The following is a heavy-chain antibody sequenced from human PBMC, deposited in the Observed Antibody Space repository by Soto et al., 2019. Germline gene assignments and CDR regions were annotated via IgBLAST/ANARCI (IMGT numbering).Heavy chain of an antibody. Sequence: SLRLSCAASGFTFHNYAMHWVRQAPGKGLEWVSGLSWDSGDVDYADSVKGRFAISRDNAKNSLYLQMNSLRTEDTALYYWAKLRYSSGTGNFDYWGQGTLVTVSS. J-gene: IGHJ4*02. CDR2: LSWDSGDV. CDR3: AKLRYSSGTGNFDY. D-gene: IGHD3-10*01. V-gene: IGHV3-9*01. CDR1: GFTFHNYA.